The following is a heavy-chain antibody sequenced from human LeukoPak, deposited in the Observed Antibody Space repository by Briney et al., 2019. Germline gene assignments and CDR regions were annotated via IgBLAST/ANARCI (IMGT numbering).Heavy chain of an antibody. Sequence: PGGSLRLSCVASGFSFDDYGMHWVRHAPGKGLERVSGISWNSGSIIYADTVKGRFTISRDNAKNSLYLQMNSLRAEDTAFYYCAKEHRGYCSGCNCSYLPYAMDVWGQGTTVTVSS. D-gene: IGHD2-15*01. CDR1: GFSFDDYG. CDR3: AKEHRGYCSGCNCSYLPYAMDV. V-gene: IGHV3-9*01. CDR2: ISWNSGSI. J-gene: IGHJ6*02.